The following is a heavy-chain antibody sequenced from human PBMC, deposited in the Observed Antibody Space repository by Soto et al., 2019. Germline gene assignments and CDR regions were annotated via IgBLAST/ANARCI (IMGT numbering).Heavy chain of an antibody. CDR2: INPYNGNT. D-gene: IGHD3-10*01. CDR3: ARGQTFRVVRGVIRPPRWFDP. Sequence: ASVKVSCKASGYTFTSYGISWVRQAPGQGLEWMGWINPYNGNTNYAQKLQGRVTMTTDKSTNTAYMELSSLRSEDTAVYYCARGQTFRVVRGVIRPPRWFDPWGQGTLVTVS. J-gene: IGHJ5*02. V-gene: IGHV1-18*01. CDR1: GYTFTSYG.